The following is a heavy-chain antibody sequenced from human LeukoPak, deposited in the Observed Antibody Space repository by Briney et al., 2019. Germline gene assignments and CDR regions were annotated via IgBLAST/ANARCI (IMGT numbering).Heavy chain of an antibody. CDR2: IYYSGTT. CDR3: VGPPRPEMSGWYLY. Sequence: PSETLSLTCSVSGGSISRYYWGWIRQPPGKGLEWIGYIYYSGTTNYNPSLKSRVTISVDTPKNQFSLKLSFVTAADTAMYYCVGPPRPEMSGWYLYWGQGILVTVSS. V-gene: IGHV4-59*08. CDR1: GGSISRYY. D-gene: IGHD6-19*01. J-gene: IGHJ4*02.